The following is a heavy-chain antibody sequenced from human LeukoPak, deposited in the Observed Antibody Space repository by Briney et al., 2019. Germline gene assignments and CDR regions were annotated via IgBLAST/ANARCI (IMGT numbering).Heavy chain of an antibody. D-gene: IGHD5-12*01. J-gene: IGHJ3*02. CDR3: ARSAGYRDAFDI. CDR2: VSLFTGNT. CDR1: GYIFTTYG. V-gene: IGHV1-18*01. Sequence: ASVKVSCKASGYIFTTYGISWVRQAPGQGLDWMGWVSLFTGNTNYAQKFQGRVTMTTDTSTSTAYLDLRSLRSDDTAVYYCARSAGYRDAFDIWGQGTMVTVSS.